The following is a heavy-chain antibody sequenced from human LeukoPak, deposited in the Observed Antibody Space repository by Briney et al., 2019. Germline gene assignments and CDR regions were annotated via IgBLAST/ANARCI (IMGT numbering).Heavy chain of an antibody. CDR3: ARLDYSSGWYLSY. CDR2: TYYDGST. Sequence: SETLSLTCTVSGGSISIANYFWGWIRQPPGKGLEWIGSTYYDGSTYYNPSLKSRVTISRDTSKDQFSLRLSSVTAADTAVYYCARLDYSSGWYLSYWGQGTLVTVSS. J-gene: IGHJ4*02. V-gene: IGHV4-39*07. D-gene: IGHD6-19*01. CDR1: GGSISIANYF.